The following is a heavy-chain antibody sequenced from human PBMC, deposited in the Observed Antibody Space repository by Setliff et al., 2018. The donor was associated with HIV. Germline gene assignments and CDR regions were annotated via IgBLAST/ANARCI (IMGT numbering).Heavy chain of an antibody. V-gene: IGHV1-3*04. Sequence: ASVKVSCKASGYTFISYAMHWVRQAPGQRLEWMGWINTGNGNTKYSQKFQGRVTITRDTSANTAYMEVSSLKSEDTAVFYCARDPSKAARPWGYSDYWGQGTRVTVSS. CDR3: ARDPSKAARPWGYSDY. J-gene: IGHJ4*02. CDR2: INTGNGNT. CDR1: GYTFISYA. D-gene: IGHD6-6*01.